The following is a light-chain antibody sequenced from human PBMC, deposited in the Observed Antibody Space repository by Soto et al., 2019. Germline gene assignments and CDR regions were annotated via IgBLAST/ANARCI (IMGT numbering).Light chain of an antibody. J-gene: IGLJ1*01. CDR3: SSYTSSRTYV. CDR2: EVS. CDR1: SSDVGAYNY. V-gene: IGLV2-14*01. Sequence: QSALTQPASVSGSPGQSITISCTGTSSDVGAYNYVSWYQQHPGKVPKLMIYEVSNRPSGVSNRFSGSKFGNKASLTISGLQAEDEADYYCSSYTSSRTYVLGTGTKVTVL.